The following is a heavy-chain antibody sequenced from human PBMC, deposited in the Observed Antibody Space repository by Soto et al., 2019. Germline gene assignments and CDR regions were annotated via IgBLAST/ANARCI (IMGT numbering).Heavy chain of an antibody. V-gene: IGHV3-11*01. CDR3: ARRGTISYAHHFDH. Sequence: QVQLVESGGGLVKPGGSLRLSCAASGFTFSGYNMSWIRQAPGKGLEWVSYITSSGSNTFDAESVKGRFTISRDNTMNLLYLQMNSLSAEDTAVYYCARRGTISYAHHFDHWGQGTLITVSS. J-gene: IGHJ4*02. CDR2: ITSSGSNT. D-gene: IGHD2-2*01. CDR1: GFTFSGYN.